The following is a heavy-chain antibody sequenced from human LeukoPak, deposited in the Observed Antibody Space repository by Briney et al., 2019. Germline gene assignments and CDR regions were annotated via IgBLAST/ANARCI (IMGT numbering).Heavy chain of an antibody. CDR3: ARGNYDSGGYYPRSDY. V-gene: IGHV4-59*01. J-gene: IGHJ4*02. CDR2: IYYSGST. Sequence: SETLSLTCTVSGGSISTYYWSWIRQSPMKGLEWIGYIYYSGSTNYNPSLKSRVTISVDTSKNQFSLKLNSVTAADTAVYFCARGNYDSGGYYPRSDYWGQGTLVTVSS. CDR1: GGSISTYY. D-gene: IGHD3-22*01.